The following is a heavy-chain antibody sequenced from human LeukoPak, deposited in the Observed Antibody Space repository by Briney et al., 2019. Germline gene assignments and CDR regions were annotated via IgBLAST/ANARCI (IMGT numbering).Heavy chain of an antibody. J-gene: IGHJ5*02. Sequence: SETPSLTCTVSGGSISSYYWSWIRQPAGKGLEWIGRIYTSGSTNYNPSLKSRVTMSVDTSKNQFSLKLSSVTAADTAVYYCARDRVGTMVRGGFYNWFDPWGQGTLVTVSS. CDR3: ARDRVGTMVRGGFYNWFDP. D-gene: IGHD3-10*01. CDR1: GGSISSYY. CDR2: IYTSGST. V-gene: IGHV4-4*07.